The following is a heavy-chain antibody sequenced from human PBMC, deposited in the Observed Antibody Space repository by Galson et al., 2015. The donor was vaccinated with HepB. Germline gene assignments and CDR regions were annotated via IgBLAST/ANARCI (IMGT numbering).Heavy chain of an antibody. CDR2: IYYSGST. CDR3: AGPGGGFGELYVYDY. J-gene: IGHJ4*02. D-gene: IGHD3-10*01. CDR1: GGSISSYY. Sequence: ETLSLPCTVSGGSISSYYWSWIRQPPGKGLEWIGYIYYSGSTNYNPSLKGRVTISVDTSKNQFSLKLSSVTAADTAVYYCAGPGGGFGELYVYDYWGQGTLVTVSS. V-gene: IGHV4-59*01.